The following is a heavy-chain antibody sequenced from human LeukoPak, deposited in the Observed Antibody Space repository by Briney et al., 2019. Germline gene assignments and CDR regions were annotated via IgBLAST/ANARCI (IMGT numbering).Heavy chain of an antibody. J-gene: IGHJ4*02. CDR2: ISGSGGST. Sequence: GGSLRLSCAASGFTFSSYGMHWVRQAPGKGLEWVSAISGSGGSTYYADSVKGRFTISRDNSKNTLYLQMNSLRAEDTAVYYCAKDLDSSGYYYYSDYWGQGTLVTVSS. CDR1: GFTFSSYG. D-gene: IGHD3-22*01. V-gene: IGHV3-23*01. CDR3: AKDLDSSGYYYYSDY.